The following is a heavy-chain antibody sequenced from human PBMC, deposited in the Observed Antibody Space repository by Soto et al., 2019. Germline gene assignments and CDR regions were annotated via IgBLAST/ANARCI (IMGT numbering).Heavy chain of an antibody. Sequence: PGESLKISCKGSGYSFTSYWIGWVRQMPGKGLEWMGIIYPGDSDTRYSPSFQGQVTISADKSISTAYLQWSSLKASDTAMYYCARHVKGLAVDGTGFIGGMDVWGQGTTVTVSS. V-gene: IGHV5-51*01. CDR2: IYPGDSDT. CDR1: GYSFTSYW. CDR3: ARHVKGLAVDGTGFIGGMDV. J-gene: IGHJ6*02. D-gene: IGHD6-19*01.